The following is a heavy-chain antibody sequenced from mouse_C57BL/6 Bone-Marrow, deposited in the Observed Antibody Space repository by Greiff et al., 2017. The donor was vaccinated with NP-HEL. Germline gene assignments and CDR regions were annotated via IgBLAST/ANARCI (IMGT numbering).Heavy chain of an antibody. Sequence: QVQLQQPGAELVKPGASVKLSCKASGYTFTSYWMHWVKQRPGQGLEWIGMIHPNSGSTNYNEKFKSKATLTVDKSSSTAYMQLISLTSEDSAVYYCARTIVTTRYYAMDYWGQGTSVTVSS. J-gene: IGHJ4*01. V-gene: IGHV1-64*01. CDR1: GYTFTSYW. CDR3: ARTIVTTRYYAMDY. CDR2: IHPNSGST. D-gene: IGHD2-5*01.